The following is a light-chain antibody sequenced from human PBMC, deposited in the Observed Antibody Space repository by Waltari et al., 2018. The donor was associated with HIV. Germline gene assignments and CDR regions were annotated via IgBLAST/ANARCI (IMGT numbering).Light chain of an antibody. CDR3: QQYGSSPGT. Sequence: EIVFTQSPSTLSLSPGERATLSCRASQSVSSSYLAWYQQKPGQAPRLLIYGASSRATGIPDRFSGSGSGTDFTLTISRLEPEDFAVYYCQQYGSSPGTFGQGTKVEIK. CDR2: GAS. CDR1: QSVSSSY. V-gene: IGKV3-20*01. J-gene: IGKJ1*01.